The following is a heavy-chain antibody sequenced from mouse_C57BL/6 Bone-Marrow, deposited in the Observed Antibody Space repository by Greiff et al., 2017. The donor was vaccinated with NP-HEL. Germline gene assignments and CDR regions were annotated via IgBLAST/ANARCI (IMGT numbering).Heavy chain of an antibody. CDR1: GFTFSSYA. CDR3: TRELCLYYYAMDY. CDR2: ISSGGDYI. Sequence: EVQLVESGEGLVKPGGSPKLSCAASGFTFSSYAMSWVRQTPEKRLEWVAYISSGGDYIYYADTVKGRFTISRDNARNTLYLQMSSLKSEDTAMYYCTRELCLYYYAMDYWGQGTSVTVSS. D-gene: IGHD6-5*01. J-gene: IGHJ4*01. V-gene: IGHV5-9-1*02.